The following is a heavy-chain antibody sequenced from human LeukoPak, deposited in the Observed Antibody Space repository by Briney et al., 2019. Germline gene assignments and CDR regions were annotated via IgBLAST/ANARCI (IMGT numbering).Heavy chain of an antibody. CDR3: ARDIYGDEDFDY. V-gene: IGHV3-48*03. CDR2: ITSSGDIK. CDR1: GFTFTTYE. Sequence: PGGSLRVSCATSGFTFTTYEMNWVRQAPGKGLEWVSYITSSGDIKTYADPVKGRFTMSRDDAKNSVYLQMNSLRPEDTAVYYCARDIYGDEDFDYWGQGTLVSVSS. D-gene: IGHD3-10*01. J-gene: IGHJ4*02.